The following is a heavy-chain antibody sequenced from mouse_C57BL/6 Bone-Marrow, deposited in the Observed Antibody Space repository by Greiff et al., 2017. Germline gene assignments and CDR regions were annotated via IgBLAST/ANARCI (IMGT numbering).Heavy chain of an antibody. CDR2: IHPNCGST. Sequence: VQLQQPGPELVKPGASVKLSCKASGYTFTSYCMNWVKQRPGQGLEWIGVIHPNCGSTSYNEKFKGKATLTVDQSSSTAYMHLSSLTSEDSAVYYCARLLWYMDVWGKGTTVTVSS. J-gene: IGHJ1*03. D-gene: IGHD1-1*01. CDR3: ARLLWYMDV. V-gene: IGHV1-64*01. CDR1: GYTFTSYC.